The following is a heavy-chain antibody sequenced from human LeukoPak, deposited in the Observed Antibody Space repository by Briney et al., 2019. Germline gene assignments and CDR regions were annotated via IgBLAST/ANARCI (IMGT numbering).Heavy chain of an antibody. D-gene: IGHD3-10*01. Sequence: GGSLRLSCAASGFTFTDHWMHWVRQAPGKALVWVSRIRSDGRDTNYADSVKGRFTISRDNAKNTLYLQMNSLGAEDTAMYYGGREPVLGPGSIDYWGRGVLVT. CDR3: GREPVLGPGSIDY. CDR1: GFTFTDHW. J-gene: IGHJ4*02. V-gene: IGHV3-74*01. CDR2: IRSDGRDT.